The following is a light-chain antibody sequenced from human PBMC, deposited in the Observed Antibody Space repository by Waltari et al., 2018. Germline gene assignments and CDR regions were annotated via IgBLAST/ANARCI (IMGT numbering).Light chain of an antibody. CDR1: TSNIEKNY. V-gene: IGLV1-51*01. Sequence: QSVLTQPPSVSAAPGHKVTISCSGNTSNIEKNYVSWYQQFPPTAPQLLIFDNSQRPSGIPDRFAASEAGTSATLSITGLQAGDEAGYYCATWDSRLSGVLFGGGTKLTVL. J-gene: IGLJ2*01. CDR2: DNS. CDR3: ATWDSRLSGVL.